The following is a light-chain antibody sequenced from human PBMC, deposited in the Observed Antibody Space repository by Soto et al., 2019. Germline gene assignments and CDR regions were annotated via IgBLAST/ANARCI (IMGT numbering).Light chain of an antibody. CDR1: SSNIGAGYD. CDR3: QSYDSSPYWV. CDR2: GNS. Sequence: QSVLTQPPSVSGAPGQRVTISCTGSSSNIGAGYDVHWYQQLPGTAPKLLIYGNSNRPSGVPDRFSGSKSGTSASLDIPGLQAEYEADYYCQSYDSSPYWVFGGGTKRTVL. J-gene: IGLJ3*02. V-gene: IGLV1-40*01.